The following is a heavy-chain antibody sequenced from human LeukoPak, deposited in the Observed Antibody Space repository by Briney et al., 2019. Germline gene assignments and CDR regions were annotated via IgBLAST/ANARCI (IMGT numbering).Heavy chain of an antibody. V-gene: IGHV1-18*04. CDR1: GYTFISYG. D-gene: IGHD6-19*01. J-gene: IGHJ1*01. CDR2: VSAYNGNT. CDR3: ARAIAVVGTTTDFQY. Sequence: GASVKVSCKASGYTFISYGITWVRQAPGQGLGWMGWVSAYNGNTGYAQKFQGRVTMTTDTSTRTAYMELRSLRSGDTAVYYCARAIAVVGTTTDFQYWGQGTQVTVSS.